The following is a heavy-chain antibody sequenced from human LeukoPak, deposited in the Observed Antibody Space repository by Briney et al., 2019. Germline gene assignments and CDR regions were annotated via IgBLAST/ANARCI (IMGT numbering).Heavy chain of an antibody. J-gene: IGHJ4*02. CDR3: AKGRRGLGYLDY. CDR1: GFTFSNYG. CDR2: LSYEGSNE. V-gene: IGHV3-30*18. Sequence: GRSLRLSCAASGFTFSNYGMHWVRQAPGKGLEWVADLSYEGSNEYYAGSVKGRFSISRDNSKNTLYLQMNSLRVDDTAVYYCAKGRRGLGYLDYWGQGTLVIVSS.